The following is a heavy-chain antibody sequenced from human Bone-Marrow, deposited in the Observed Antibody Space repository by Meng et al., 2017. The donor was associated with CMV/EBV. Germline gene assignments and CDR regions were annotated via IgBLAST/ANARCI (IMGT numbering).Heavy chain of an antibody. CDR2: IYPGDSDT. V-gene: IGHV5-51*01. J-gene: IGHJ4*02. Sequence: KVSCKGSGYSFTSYWIGWVRQMPGKGLEWMGIIYPGDSDTRYSPSFQGQVTISADKSISTAYLQWSSLKASDTAMYYCARRSSSSGAPGRYFDYWGQGTLVPVSS. D-gene: IGHD6-6*01. CDR1: GYSFTSYW. CDR3: ARRSSSSGAPGRYFDY.